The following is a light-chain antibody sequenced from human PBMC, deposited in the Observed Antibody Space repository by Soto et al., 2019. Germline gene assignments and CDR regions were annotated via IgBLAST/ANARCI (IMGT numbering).Light chain of an antibody. CDR3: QQRSNWPPT. J-gene: IGKJ3*01. CDR1: QSISTY. V-gene: IGKV3-11*01. CDR2: DAS. Sequence: EIVLTQSPATLSLSPGERATLSCRASQSISTYLVWYQQKPGQAPRLLISDASNRAPGIPARFSGSGSGKDFTLTISSIDPEDFAVYYCQQRSNWPPTFGPGTKVDIK.